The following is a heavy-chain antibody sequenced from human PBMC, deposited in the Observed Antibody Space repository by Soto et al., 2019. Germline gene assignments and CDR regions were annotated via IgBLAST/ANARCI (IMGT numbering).Heavy chain of an antibody. V-gene: IGHV6-1*01. D-gene: IGHD6-6*01. CDR3: ARRHSSSSPEYYYYDCLDV. Sequence: TLSLTCAISGDSVSSNSAACDWIRQSPSRGLEWLGRTYYRSKWYNDYAVSVKSRITINPDTSKNQFSLQLNSVTPEDTAVYSCARRHSSSSPEYYYYDCLDVCGQGNTVNAP. J-gene: IGHJ6*02. CDR2: TYYRSKWYN. CDR1: GDSVSSNSAA.